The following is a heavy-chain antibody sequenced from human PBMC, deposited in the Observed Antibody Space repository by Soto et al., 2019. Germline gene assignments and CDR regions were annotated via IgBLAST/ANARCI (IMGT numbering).Heavy chain of an antibody. Sequence: QVQLVQSGSEVKKPGASVKVSCKSSGYTFTSYGISWVRQAPGQGLEWMGWISAYNGNTNYAQKLQGRVTMNTDTSTITAYMELRSLRSDDTAVYYCARPIYVDYAEWFDPWGQGTLVTVSS. CDR3: ARPIYVDYAEWFDP. J-gene: IGHJ5*02. CDR1: GYTFTSYG. CDR2: ISAYNGNT. V-gene: IGHV1-18*01. D-gene: IGHD4-17*01.